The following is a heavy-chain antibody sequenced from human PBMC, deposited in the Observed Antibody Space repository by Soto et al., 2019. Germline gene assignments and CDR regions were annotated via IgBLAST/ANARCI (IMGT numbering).Heavy chain of an antibody. CDR2: IWYDGSNK. J-gene: IGHJ3*02. V-gene: IGHV3-30*02. D-gene: IGHD2-21*02. CDR1: DFTFDYSA. Sequence: PGGSLRLSCTSSDFTFDYSAIHWVRQAPGKGLEWAAVIWYDGSNKYYADSVKGRFTISRDNSKNTLYLQMNSLRAEDTAVYYCAKAMVVVTAISGGGGFDKWGQGTLVTVSS. CDR3: AKAMVVVTAISGGGGFDK.